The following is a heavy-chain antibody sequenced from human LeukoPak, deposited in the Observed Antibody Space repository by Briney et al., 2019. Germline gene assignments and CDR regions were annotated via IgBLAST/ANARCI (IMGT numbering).Heavy chain of an antibody. D-gene: IGHD6-6*01. J-gene: IGHJ5*02. CDR2: ISGSGGSA. Sequence: GGSLRLSCAASGFTFSSYAMSWVRQAPGKGLEWVSAISGSGGSAYYTDSVKGRFTISRDNSKNTLYLQMNSLRAEDAAVYYCAKCYSSSSCSHWFDPWGQGTLVTVSS. CDR1: GFTFSSYA. V-gene: IGHV3-23*01. CDR3: AKCYSSSSCSHWFDP.